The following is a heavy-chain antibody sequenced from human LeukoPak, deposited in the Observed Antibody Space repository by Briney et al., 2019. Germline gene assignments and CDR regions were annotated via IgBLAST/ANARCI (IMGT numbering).Heavy chain of an antibody. CDR2: ISYDGSNK. CDR3: AKDSSPPDY. Sequence: GGSLRLSCAASGFTFSSYGMHWVRQAPGKGLEWVAVISYDGSNKYYADSVKGRFTISRDNAKNSLYLQMNSLRAEDTAVYYCAKDSSPPDYWGQGTLVTVSS. J-gene: IGHJ4*02. CDR1: GFTFSSYG. V-gene: IGHV3-30*18.